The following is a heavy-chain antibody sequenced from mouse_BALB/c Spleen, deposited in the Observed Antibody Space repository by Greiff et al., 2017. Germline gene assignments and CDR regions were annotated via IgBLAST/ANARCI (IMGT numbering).Heavy chain of an antibody. J-gene: IGHJ4*01. Sequence: EVQLQQSGPELVKPGASVKMSCKASGYTFTSYVMHWVKQKPGQGLEWIGYINPYNDGTKYNEKFKGKATLTSDKSSSTAYMELSSLTSEDSAVYYCASSLLRYRYYYAMDYWGQGTSVTVSS. CDR2: INPYNDGT. CDR1: GYTFTSYV. V-gene: IGHV1-14*01. CDR3: ASSLLRYRYYYAMDY. D-gene: IGHD1-1*01.